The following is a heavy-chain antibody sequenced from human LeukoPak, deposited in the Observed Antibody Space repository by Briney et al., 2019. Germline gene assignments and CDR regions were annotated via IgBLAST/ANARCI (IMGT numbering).Heavy chain of an antibody. CDR2: IIPIFGTA. CDR1: GGTFSSYA. CDR3: ARGRDYDFWSGHAKTYDY. Sequence: ASVKVSCKASGGTFSSYAISWVRQAPGQGLEWMGGIIPIFGTANYAQKFQGRVTITADESTSTAYMELSSLRSEDTAVYYCARGRDYDFWSGHAKTYDYWGQGTLVTVSS. V-gene: IGHV1-69*01. D-gene: IGHD3-3*01. J-gene: IGHJ4*02.